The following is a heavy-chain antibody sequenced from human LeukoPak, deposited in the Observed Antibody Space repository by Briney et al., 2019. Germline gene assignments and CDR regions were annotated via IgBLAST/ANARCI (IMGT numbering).Heavy chain of an antibody. D-gene: IGHD6-19*01. CDR2: IYYSGST. V-gene: IGHV4-39*01. CDR1: GGSISSSSYY. CDR3: ARHFLYSSGWYYFDY. Sequence: SETLSLTCTVSGGSISSSSYYWGWIRQPPGKGLEWIGSIYYSGSTYYNPPLKSRVTISVDTSKNQFSLKLSSVTAADTAVYYCARHFLYSSGWYYFDYWGQGTLVTVSS. J-gene: IGHJ4*02.